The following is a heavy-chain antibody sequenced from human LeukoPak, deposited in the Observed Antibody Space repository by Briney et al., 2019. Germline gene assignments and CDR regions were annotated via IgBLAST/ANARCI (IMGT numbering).Heavy chain of an antibody. J-gene: IGHJ4*02. CDR1: GFTFTGHS. D-gene: IGHD1-26*01. CDR2: VAHDEKTI. Sequence: GGSLRLSCVASGFTFTGHSMHWVRQGPGKGLEWVAVVAHDEKTIFYADSLKGRFTVSRDNSKNTVYLQMNSLRDEDTAVYYCAREKQSGGTPFDYWGQGSLVTVSS. V-gene: IGHV3-30*04. CDR3: AREKQSGGTPFDY.